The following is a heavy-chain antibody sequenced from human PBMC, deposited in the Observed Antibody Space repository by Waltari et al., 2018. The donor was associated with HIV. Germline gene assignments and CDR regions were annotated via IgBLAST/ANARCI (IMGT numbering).Heavy chain of an antibody. Sequence: GAEVRKPGASVRISCKTSGYTFTSYYIHWVRQGPGHTLEWMGISNPSDGSTTAGQKFRGRVTISRDTSINTAACTPSRLSYSPPPRAPLGAQRPFDFWGQGTLVTVST. J-gene: IGHJ4*02. CDR2: SNPSDGST. D-gene: IGHD4-4*01. CDR1: GYTFTSYY. V-gene: IGHV1-46*01. CDR3: GAQRPFDF.